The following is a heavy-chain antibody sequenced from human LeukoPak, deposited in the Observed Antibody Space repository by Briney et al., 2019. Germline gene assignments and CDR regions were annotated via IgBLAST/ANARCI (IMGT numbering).Heavy chain of an antibody. Sequence: GGSLRLSCAASGSGFTFSDYYMTWIRQAPGKGLDWVAYMSGRSGSIYHHAASVKGRFTISRDNSKNTLYLQMNSLRVEDTAIYYCAKTHGPYCSGGTCLDHYYYMDVWGKGTTVTVSS. CDR1: GSGFTFSDYY. J-gene: IGHJ6*03. CDR3: AKTHGPYCSGGTCLDHYYYMDV. D-gene: IGHD2-15*01. CDR2: MSGRSGSIY. V-gene: IGHV3-11*04.